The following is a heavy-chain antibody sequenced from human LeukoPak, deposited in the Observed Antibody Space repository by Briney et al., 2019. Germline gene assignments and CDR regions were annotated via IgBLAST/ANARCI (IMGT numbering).Heavy chain of an antibody. Sequence: GGSLRLSCAASGFTYSTYAMSWVRQAPGKGLEWVSGISGSGGTTHYADSVKGRFTISRDNSKNTLFMQMNSLRAEDTAVYYCARGHQMLWTAFDIWGQGTMVTVSS. CDR1: GFTYSTYA. CDR2: ISGSGGTT. D-gene: IGHD3/OR15-3a*01. CDR3: ARGHQMLWTAFDI. V-gene: IGHV3-23*01. J-gene: IGHJ3*02.